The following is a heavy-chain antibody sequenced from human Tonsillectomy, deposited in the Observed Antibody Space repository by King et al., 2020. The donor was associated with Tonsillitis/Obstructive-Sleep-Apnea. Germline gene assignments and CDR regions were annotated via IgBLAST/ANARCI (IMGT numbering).Heavy chain of an antibody. J-gene: IGHJ6*03. V-gene: IGHV5-51*01. CDR1: GYAFTTYW. Sequence: VQLVQSGAEVRKPGESLKLSCKASGYAFTTYWIGWVRQMPGKGLEWMAIIYPANSDTRYSPSFEGQVTISADKSITTAYLQWTSLKASDTAMYYCARKSGSSWFPNYFYMDVWGTGTTVTVS. D-gene: IGHD6-13*01. CDR2: IYPANSDT. CDR3: ARKSGSSWFPNYFYMDV.